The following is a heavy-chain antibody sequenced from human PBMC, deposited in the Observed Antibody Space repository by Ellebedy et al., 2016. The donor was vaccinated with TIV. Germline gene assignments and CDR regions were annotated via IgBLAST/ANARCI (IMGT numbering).Heavy chain of an antibody. CDR3: ARGPLGYGDWFDP. CDR2: ISAYNGNT. V-gene: IGHV1-18*01. D-gene: IGHD4-17*01. CDR1: GYTFTSYG. J-gene: IGHJ5*02. Sequence: AASVKVSCKASGYTFTSYGISWVRQAPGQGLEWMGWISAYNGNTNYAQKLQGRVTMTTDTSTSTAYMELSSLRSEDTAVYYCARGPLGYGDWFDPWGQGTLVTVSS.